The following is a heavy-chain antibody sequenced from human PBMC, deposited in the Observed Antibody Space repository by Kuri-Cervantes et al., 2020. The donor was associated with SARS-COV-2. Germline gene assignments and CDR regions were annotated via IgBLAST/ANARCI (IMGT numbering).Heavy chain of an antibody. CDR1: GFTISSYT. CDR2: ISGSSEYI. V-gene: IGHV3-21*01. CDR3: ARDNWFDP. Sequence: GESLKISCTASGFTISSYTLTWVRQAPGKGLEWVSSISGSSEYIYYADSVKGRFTISRDNARNSLFLQMNSLRVEDTAVYYCARDNWFDPWGQGTLVTVSS. J-gene: IGHJ5*02.